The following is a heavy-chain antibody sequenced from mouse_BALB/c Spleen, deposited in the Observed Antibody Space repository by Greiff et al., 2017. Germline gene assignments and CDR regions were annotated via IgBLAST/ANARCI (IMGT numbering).Heavy chain of an antibody. Sequence: SGAELVKPGASVKLSCKASGYTFTSYYMYWVKQRPGQGLEWIGEINPSNGGTNFNEKFKSKATLTVDKSSSTAYMQLSSLTSEDSAVYYCTRSVRYYGSSYFDYWGQGTTLTVSS. V-gene: IGHV1S81*02. CDR2: INPSNGGT. D-gene: IGHD1-1*01. J-gene: IGHJ2*01. CDR1: GYTFTSYY. CDR3: TRSVRYYGSSYFDY.